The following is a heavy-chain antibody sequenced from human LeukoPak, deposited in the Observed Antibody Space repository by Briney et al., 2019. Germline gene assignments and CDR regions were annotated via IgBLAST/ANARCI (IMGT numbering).Heavy chain of an antibody. CDR2: IKQDGSEK. J-gene: IGHJ4*02. CDR3: ERGYSRFDY. CDR1: GFTFNSYW. Sequence: GGSLRLSCAASGFTFNSYWMSWVRQAPGKGLEWVANIKQDGSEKYYVDSVKGRFTISRDNAKNSLYLQMNSLRAEDTAVYYCERGYSRFDYWGQGTLVTVSS. D-gene: IGHD5-18*01. V-gene: IGHV3-7*01.